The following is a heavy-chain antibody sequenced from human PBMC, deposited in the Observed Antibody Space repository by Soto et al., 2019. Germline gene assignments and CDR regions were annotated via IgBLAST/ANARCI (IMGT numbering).Heavy chain of an antibody. CDR3: ARGWSTEYLHF. CDR1: GYIFTGYY. Sequence: QVQLVQSGAEVKKPGASVKVSCKASGYIFTGYYIYWVRQAPGQGLEWMGWINPYRGDTEYAQKFQGRVTTTSDTSISTGYMELSRLTSDDTAVYYCARGWSTEYLHFWGQGTLVTVSS. V-gene: IGHV1-2*02. CDR2: INPYRGDT. J-gene: IGHJ1*01. D-gene: IGHD1-1*01.